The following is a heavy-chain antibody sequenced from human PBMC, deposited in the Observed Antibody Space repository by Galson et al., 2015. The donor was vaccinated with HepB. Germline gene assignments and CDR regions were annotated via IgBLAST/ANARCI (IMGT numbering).Heavy chain of an antibody. D-gene: IGHD2-21*01. CDR1: GFTFSRFA. V-gene: IGHV3-23*01. CDR2: VVGSGDTT. J-gene: IGHJ2*01. CDR3: ARVPRHVVEVLWYFDL. Sequence: SLRLSCAASGFTFSRFAMTWVRQAPGKGLEWVSSVVGSGDTTYYADSVKGRFTISRDNSRNTLYLHMNGLRAEDTAVYSCARVPRHVVEVLWYFDLWGRGTLVSVSS.